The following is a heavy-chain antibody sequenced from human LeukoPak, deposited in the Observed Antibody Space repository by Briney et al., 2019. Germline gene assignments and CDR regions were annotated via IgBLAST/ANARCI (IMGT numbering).Heavy chain of an antibody. CDR1: AGSMSGHY. CDR2: IYYSGST. Sequence: SETLSLTCTVSAGSMSGHYWSWIRQPPGKGLEWVGYIYYSGSTIYNPSLKSRVTISVDTSKKQFSLKLSSVTAADTVVYYCARHSFSSSWYGTFDTWGQGSLVTVSS. V-gene: IGHV4-59*08. D-gene: IGHD6-13*01. J-gene: IGHJ5*02. CDR3: ARHSFSSSWYGTFDT.